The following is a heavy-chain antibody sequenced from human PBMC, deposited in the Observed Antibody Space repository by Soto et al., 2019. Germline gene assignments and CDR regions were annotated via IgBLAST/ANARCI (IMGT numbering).Heavy chain of an antibody. CDR3: ARHNYGSGSTYFDY. CDR2: IYYSGST. V-gene: IGHV4-61*01. Sequence: NPSETLSLTCTVSGGSVISGSYYWRLIRQPPGKGLEWIGYIYYSGSTNYNPSLKSRVTISVDTSKNQFSLKLNSMTAADTAVYYCARHNYGSGSTYFDYWGQGTLVTVS. J-gene: IGHJ4*02. D-gene: IGHD3-10*01. CDR1: GGSVISGSYY.